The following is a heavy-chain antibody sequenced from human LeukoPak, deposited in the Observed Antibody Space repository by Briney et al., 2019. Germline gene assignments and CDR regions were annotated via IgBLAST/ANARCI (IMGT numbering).Heavy chain of an antibody. Sequence: PGGSLRLSCVASGFTFSHYGIHWVRQAPGKGLEWVAVISSDGSNKNYADSVKGRFTISRDNSKNTLYLQMNSLRAEDTAVYYCARGSYSSSWYNWFDPWGQGTLVTVSS. J-gene: IGHJ5*02. V-gene: IGHV3-30*03. CDR2: ISSDGSNK. D-gene: IGHD6-13*01. CDR1: GFTFSHYG. CDR3: ARGSYSSSWYNWFDP.